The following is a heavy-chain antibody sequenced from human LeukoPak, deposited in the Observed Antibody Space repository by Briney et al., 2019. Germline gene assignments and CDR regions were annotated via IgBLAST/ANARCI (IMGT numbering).Heavy chain of an antibody. Sequence: GESLQISCKGSGYSFSTYWIAWVRQMPGKGLEWMGIIYPGDSDTRYSPSFQGQVTISADKSISTAYLQRSSLKASDTAMYYCARLYSGYNYHDYWGQGTLVTVSS. CDR2: IYPGDSDT. D-gene: IGHD5-24*01. CDR1: GYSFSTYW. V-gene: IGHV5-51*01. CDR3: ARLYSGYNYHDY. J-gene: IGHJ4*02.